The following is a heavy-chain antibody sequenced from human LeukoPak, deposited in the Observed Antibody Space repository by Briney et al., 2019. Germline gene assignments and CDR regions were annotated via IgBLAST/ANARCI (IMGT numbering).Heavy chain of an antibody. Sequence: GRSLRLSCAASGFTFDDYAMHWVRQAPGKGLEWVSGISWNSGNIGYADSVKGRFTISRDNAKNSLYLQMNSLRAEDTALYYCAKDLTSRDGYNSLFDYWGQGTLVTVSS. V-gene: IGHV3-9*01. CDR3: AKDLTSRDGYNSLFDY. CDR1: GFTFDDYA. J-gene: IGHJ4*02. CDR2: ISWNSGNI. D-gene: IGHD5-24*01.